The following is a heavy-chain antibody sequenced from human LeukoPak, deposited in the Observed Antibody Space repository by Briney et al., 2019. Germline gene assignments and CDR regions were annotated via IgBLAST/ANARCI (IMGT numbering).Heavy chain of an antibody. CDR1: GLTISNYG. CDR2: IRSAVDTT. D-gene: IGHD3/OR15-3a*01. J-gene: IGHJ4*02. V-gene: IGHV3-23*01. CDR3: AKHFCTGLDCSLFDS. Sequence: GGSLRLSCAAPGLTISNYGVSWVRQAPGKGLEWISGIRSAVDTTHYADSVKGRFIISRDNSKNTLSLQLDSLRPEDTALYYCAKHFCTGLDCSLFDSWGQGTLVTVSS.